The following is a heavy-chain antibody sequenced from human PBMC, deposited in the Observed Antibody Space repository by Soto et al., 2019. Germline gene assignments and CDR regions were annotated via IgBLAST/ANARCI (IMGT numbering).Heavy chain of an antibody. CDR2: ISSSGSTI. V-gene: IGHV3-11*01. Sequence: GGSLRLSCAASGFTFSDYYMSWIRQAPGKGLEWVSYISSSGSTIYYADSVKGRFTISRDNAKNSLYLQMNSLRAEDTAVYYCAPSRKYYDFWSGPPNWFDPWGQGTLVTVSS. D-gene: IGHD3-3*01. CDR1: GFTFSDYY. J-gene: IGHJ5*02. CDR3: APSRKYYDFWSGPPNWFDP.